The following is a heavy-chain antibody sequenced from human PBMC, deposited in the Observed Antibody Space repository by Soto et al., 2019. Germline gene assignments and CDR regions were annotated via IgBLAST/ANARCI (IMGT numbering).Heavy chain of an antibody. Sequence: EVQLVESGGGLVQPGGSLRLSCAASGFTFSSYDMHWVRQATGKGLEWVSAIGTAGDTYYPGSVKGRFTISRENAKNSLYLQMNSLRAGDTAVYYCARDRTVTNARYMDVWGKGTTVTVSS. CDR1: GFTFSSYD. V-gene: IGHV3-13*01. J-gene: IGHJ6*03. D-gene: IGHD4-17*01. CDR3: ARDRTVTNARYMDV. CDR2: IGTAGDT.